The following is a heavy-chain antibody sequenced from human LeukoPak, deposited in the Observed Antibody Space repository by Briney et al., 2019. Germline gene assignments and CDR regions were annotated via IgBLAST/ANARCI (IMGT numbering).Heavy chain of an antibody. CDR3: ARPGGSLGYFDY. Sequence: SETLSLTCSVSGGSISTDYWSWIRQTPGKGLEWIGYVYDSGTTNYNPSLKGRVTISSDTSKNQSSLNLRSVNAADTAIYYCARPGGSLGYFDYWGQGTLVTVSS. CDR1: GGSISTDY. D-gene: IGHD1-26*01. CDR2: VYDSGTT. V-gene: IGHV4-59*08. J-gene: IGHJ4*02.